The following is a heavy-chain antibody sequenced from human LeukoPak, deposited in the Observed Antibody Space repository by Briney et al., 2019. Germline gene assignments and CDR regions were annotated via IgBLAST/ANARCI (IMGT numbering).Heavy chain of an antibody. CDR1: GASISSGSNC. CDR3: EKSNGYGLVDI. Sequence: PSETLSLTCSVSGASISSGSNCWGWIRQPPGKTLEWIVSIYSSGSTYYNSSLQSRVIIIIDTPKNHFSLTLSSATAADTAVYYCEKSNGYGLVDIWGQGTMVTVSS. CDR2: IYSSGST. D-gene: IGHD3-10*01. J-gene: IGHJ3*02. V-gene: IGHV4-39*07.